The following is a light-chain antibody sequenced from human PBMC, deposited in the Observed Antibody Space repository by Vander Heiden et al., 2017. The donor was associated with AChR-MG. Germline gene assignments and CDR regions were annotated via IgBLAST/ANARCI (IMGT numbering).Light chain of an antibody. Sequence: EIVLSQSPGTLSLSPGEIATLFCRASQSVSSSYLAWYQQKPGQAPRLLIYEASYRATGIPDRLSGSGSGTDFILSISRLEPEDVAVYYCQQYDTSPETFGQGTRLEIK. CDR1: QSVSSSY. V-gene: IGKV3-20*01. CDR2: EAS. J-gene: IGKJ2*01. CDR3: QQYDTSPET.